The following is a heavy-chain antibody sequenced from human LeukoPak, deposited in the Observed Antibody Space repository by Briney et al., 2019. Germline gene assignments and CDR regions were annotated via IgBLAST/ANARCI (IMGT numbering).Heavy chain of an antibody. Sequence: GGSLRLSCAASGFTFSSYTMNWVRQAPGKGLDWVSSITGDNAHIFYADSVQGRFTISRDNAINSLYQQMSGLTAEDTAVYYCARVRGYSRDFWGQGTLVTVSS. CDR1: GFTFSSYT. J-gene: IGHJ4*02. D-gene: IGHD5-12*01. CDR2: ITGDNAHI. CDR3: ARVRGYSRDF. V-gene: IGHV3-21*01.